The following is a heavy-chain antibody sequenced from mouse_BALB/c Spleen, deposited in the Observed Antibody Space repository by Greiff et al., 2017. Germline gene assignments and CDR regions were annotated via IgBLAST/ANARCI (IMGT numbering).Heavy chain of an antibody. CDR3: ARDGNYGEDY. D-gene: IGHD2-1*01. J-gene: IGHJ2*01. V-gene: IGHV1-82*01. CDR1: GYAFSSSW. Sequence: QVQLQQSGPELVKPGASVKISCKASGYAFSSSWMNWVKQRPGQGLEWIGRIYPGDGDTNYNGKFKGKATLTADKSSSTAYMQLSSLTSVDSAVYFCARDGNYGEDYWGQGTTLTVSS. CDR2: IYPGDGDT.